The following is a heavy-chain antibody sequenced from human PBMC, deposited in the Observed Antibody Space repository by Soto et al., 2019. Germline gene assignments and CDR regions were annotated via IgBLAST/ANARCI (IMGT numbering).Heavy chain of an antibody. Sequence: QVQLQESGPGLVKPSQTLSLTCSVSGASISSGGYYWNWIRQHPGKGLEWLGYIYYSGTTYSNPSLHSRATISVETSTNQFSLKLSSVTAPDSAVYYCAASCVGCVGFNYYGTDVWAQGTTVTVS. D-gene: IGHD1-26*01. V-gene: IGHV4-31*03. J-gene: IGHJ6*02. CDR3: AASCVGCVGFNYYGTDV. CDR2: IYYSGTT. CDR1: GASISSGGYY.